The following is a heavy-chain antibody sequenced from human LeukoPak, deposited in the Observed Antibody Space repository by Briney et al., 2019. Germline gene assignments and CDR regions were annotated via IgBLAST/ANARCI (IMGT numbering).Heavy chain of an antibody. CDR2: INPNSGAT. CDR3: ARPPIPGTNGLDP. D-gene: IGHD1-20*01. V-gene: IGHV1-2*02. Sequence: ASVKVSCKASGYTVTDYYIHWVRQAPGQGLEWMGWINPNSGATIYAQKFQVRVTMTRATSITTAYMELIGLRSDETAMYFCARPPIPGTNGLDPWGQGILVTVSS. J-gene: IGHJ5*02. CDR1: GYTVTDYY.